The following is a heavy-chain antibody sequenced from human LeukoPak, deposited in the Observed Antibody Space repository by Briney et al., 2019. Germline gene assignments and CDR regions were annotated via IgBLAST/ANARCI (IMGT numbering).Heavy chain of an antibody. CDR2: INPNSGGT. J-gene: IGHJ5*02. CDR3: ARGGVSGSSRSNWFDP. Sequence: ASVKVSCKASGYTFTGYYMHWVRQAPGQGLEWMGWINPNSGGTNYAQKFRGRVTMTRDTSISTAYMELSRLRSDDTAVYYCARGGVSGSSRSNWFDPWGQGTLVTVSS. V-gene: IGHV1-2*02. D-gene: IGHD1-26*01. CDR1: GYTFTGYY.